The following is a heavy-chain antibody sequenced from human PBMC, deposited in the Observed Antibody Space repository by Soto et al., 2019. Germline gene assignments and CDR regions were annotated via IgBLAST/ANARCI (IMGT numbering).Heavy chain of an antibody. Sequence: EVQVLESGGGLVQPGGSLRLSCAGSGFTVSSHAMTRIRQAPGKGPEWVSTITADGGTYYADSVKGRFAMSRDPSESTLYLQMNSRGAEDTAAYYCAPHVSCSGGSCQYDAFAIRGQGTMVTVSS. V-gene: IGHV3-23*01. CDR3: APHVSCSGGSCQYDAFAI. D-gene: IGHD2-15*01. CDR2: ITADGGT. J-gene: IGHJ3*02. CDR1: GFTVSSHA.